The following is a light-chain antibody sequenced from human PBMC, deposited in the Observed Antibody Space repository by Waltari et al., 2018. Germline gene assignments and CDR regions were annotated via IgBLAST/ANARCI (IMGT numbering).Light chain of an antibody. J-gene: IGKJ4*01. Sequence: EIVLTQSPVTLSLSPGERATLSCRASQSVSSYLAWYQQKPGQAPRLLIYYASNRATGIPARFSGTGSGTDFTLTISSLEPEDFAIYYCQQRSKWPKTFGGGTKVEIK. CDR3: QQRSKWPKT. CDR1: QSVSSY. V-gene: IGKV3-11*01. CDR2: YAS.